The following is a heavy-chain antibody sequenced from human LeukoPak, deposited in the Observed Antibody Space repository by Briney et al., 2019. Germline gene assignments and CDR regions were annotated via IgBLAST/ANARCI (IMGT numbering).Heavy chain of an antibody. V-gene: IGHV3-53*01. CDR1: GFTVSSNY. CDR3: VPDLAWFHYAY. J-gene: IGHJ4*02. Sequence: GGSLRLSCAASGFTVSSNYMSWVRQAPGKVLEWVSIIYSGGSTYDADSVKGRFTISRDNSKNTLFLQINSLGAEDTAVYYCVPDLAWFHYAYWGQGTLVTVSS. CDR2: IYSGGST. D-gene: IGHD3-9*01.